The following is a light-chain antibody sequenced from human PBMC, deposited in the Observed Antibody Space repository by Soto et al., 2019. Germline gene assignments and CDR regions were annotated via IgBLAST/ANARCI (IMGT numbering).Light chain of an antibody. CDR1: SSDVGSYNL. V-gene: IGLV2-23*02. CDR2: EVS. Sequence: QSALTQPASVSGSPGQSITISCTGTSSDVGSYNLVSWYQQHPGKAPKLMIYEVSKRPSGVSNRFSGSKSGNTASLTISGLQAEDEAGYYCCSYAGSSLVVFGGGTKLTVL. J-gene: IGLJ2*01. CDR3: CSYAGSSLVV.